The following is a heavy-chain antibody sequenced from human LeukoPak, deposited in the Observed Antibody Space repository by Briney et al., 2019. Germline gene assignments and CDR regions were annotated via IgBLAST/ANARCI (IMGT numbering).Heavy chain of an antibody. CDR2: IYYSGST. D-gene: IGHD3-16*02. V-gene: IGHV4-59*01. J-gene: IGHJ6*03. Sequence: SETLSLTCTVSGGSISSYYWNWIRQPPGKGLEWIEYIYYSGSTNYNPSLKSRVSISVDASKNQFSLNLSSVTAADTAVYYCARVTRLGELSGYYYYMDVWGKGTTVTVSS. CDR3: ARVTRLGELSGYYYYMDV. CDR1: GGSISSYY.